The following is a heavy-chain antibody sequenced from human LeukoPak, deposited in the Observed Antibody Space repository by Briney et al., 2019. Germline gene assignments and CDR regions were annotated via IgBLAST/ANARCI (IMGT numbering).Heavy chain of an antibody. CDR3: ARELYYYDSRGYYSNFDY. V-gene: IGHV3-20*04. CDR1: GFTFDDYG. J-gene: IGHJ4*02. D-gene: IGHD3-22*01. CDR2: IIWSGGST. Sequence: AGGSLRLSCAASGFTFDDYGMSWVRQAPGKGLEWVSGIIWSGGSTGYADSVKGRFTISRDNAKNSLYLQMNSLRVEDTAVYYCARELYYYDSRGYYSNFDYWGQGTLVTVSS.